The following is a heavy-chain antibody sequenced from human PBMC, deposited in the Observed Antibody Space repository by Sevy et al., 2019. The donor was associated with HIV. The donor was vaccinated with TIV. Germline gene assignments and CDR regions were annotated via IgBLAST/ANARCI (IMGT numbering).Heavy chain of an antibody. J-gene: IGHJ4*02. CDR3: VKEGGGEGGDH. Sequence: GESLKISCAAPGFSYSSYGMHWVRQAPGKGLEWVAYIKYDGSNKDYADSVKGRFTISRDNSKNTLDLQMNSLRVEDTAVYYCVKEGGGEGGDHWGQGTLVTVSS. D-gene: IGHD2-21*01. CDR1: GFSYSSYG. CDR2: IKYDGSNK. V-gene: IGHV3-30*02.